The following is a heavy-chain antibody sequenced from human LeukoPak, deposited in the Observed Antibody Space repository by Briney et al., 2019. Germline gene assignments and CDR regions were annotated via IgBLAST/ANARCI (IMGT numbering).Heavy chain of an antibody. D-gene: IGHD3-22*01. V-gene: IGHV3-21*01. Sequence: PGGSLRLSCAASGFTFSSYSMNWVRQAPGKGLEWVSSISSSSSYIYYADSVKGRFTISRDNAKNSLYLQMNSLRAEDTAVYYCARADYYESSGYLGDYWGQGTLVTVSS. CDR1: GFTFSSYS. CDR3: ARADYYESSGYLGDY. J-gene: IGHJ4*02. CDR2: ISSSSSYI.